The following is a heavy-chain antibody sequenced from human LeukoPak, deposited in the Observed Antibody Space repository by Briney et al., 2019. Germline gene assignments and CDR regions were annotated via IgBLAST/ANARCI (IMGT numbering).Heavy chain of an antibody. CDR2: INHSGST. CDR3: ARANGYVVRGAFDI. CDR1: GGSISSYY. Sequence: SETLSLTCTVSGGSISSYYWSWIRQPPGKGLEWIGEINHSGSTNYNPSLKSRVTISVDTSKNQFSLKLSSVTAADTAVYYCARANGYVVRGAFDIWGQGTMVTVSS. J-gene: IGHJ3*02. V-gene: IGHV4-34*01. D-gene: IGHD3-10*01.